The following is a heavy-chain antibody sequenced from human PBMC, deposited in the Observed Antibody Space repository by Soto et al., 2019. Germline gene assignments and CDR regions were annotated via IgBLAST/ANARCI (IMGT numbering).Heavy chain of an antibody. V-gene: IGHV4-34*01. CDR1: GGSLSGYY. CDR3: ARQRVGAFDI. CDR2: INHSGST. J-gene: IGHJ3*02. Sequence: TLSLTCAVYGGSLSGYYWNWIRQPPGKGLEWIGEINHSGSTNYNPSLKSRVTISVDTSKNQFSLKLSSVTAADTAVYYCARQRVGAFDIWGQGTMVTVSS.